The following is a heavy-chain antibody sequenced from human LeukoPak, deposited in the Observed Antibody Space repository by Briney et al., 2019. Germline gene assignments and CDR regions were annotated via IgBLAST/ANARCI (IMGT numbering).Heavy chain of an antibody. D-gene: IGHD6-13*01. Sequence: GGSLRLSCAASGFTFSSYAMSWVRQAPGKGLEWVSYINPNGGTIYYSDSAKGRFTISRDNAKNSLYLQMHSLRAEDTALYYCAREGDITGASGTEFDYWGQGALVTVSS. CDR1: GFTFSSYA. CDR2: INPNGGTI. CDR3: AREGDITGASGTEFDY. V-gene: IGHV3-48*03. J-gene: IGHJ4*02.